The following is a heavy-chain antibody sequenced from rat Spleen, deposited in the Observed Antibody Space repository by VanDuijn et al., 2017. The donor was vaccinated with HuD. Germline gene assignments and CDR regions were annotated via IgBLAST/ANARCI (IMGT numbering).Heavy chain of an antibody. Sequence: QVQLKESGPGLVQPSQTLSLTCTVAGFSLTSYGVHWVRQAPGKGLEWMGIMWGVGSTNYNPVLKSLLSISRDTSKSQVFLTMNSLQTDDTAVYYCFLSGEGYWGQGVMVTVSS. J-gene: IGHJ2*01. CDR1: GFSLTSYG. CDR3: FLSGEGY. V-gene: IGHV2-77*01. D-gene: IGHD1-1*01. CDR2: MWGVGST.